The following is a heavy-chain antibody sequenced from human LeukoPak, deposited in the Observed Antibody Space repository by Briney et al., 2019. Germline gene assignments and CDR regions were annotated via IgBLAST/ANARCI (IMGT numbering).Heavy chain of an antibody. CDR2: IYYSEST. D-gene: IGHD3-10*01. CDR1: RGSISSSSYY. Sequence: PSETLSLTCTVSRGSISSSSYYWGWIRQPPGKGLEWIGSIYYSESTYYNPSFKSRVTISVDTSKNQFSLKLSSVTAADTAVYYCARVRIYGSGSDLFDYWGQGTLVTVSS. CDR3: ARVRIYGSGSDLFDY. V-gene: IGHV4-39*07. J-gene: IGHJ4*02.